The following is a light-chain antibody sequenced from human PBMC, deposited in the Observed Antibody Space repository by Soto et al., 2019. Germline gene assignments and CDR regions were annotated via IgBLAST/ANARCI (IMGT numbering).Light chain of an antibody. J-gene: IGLJ1*01. CDR3: SSYTSSSNPRF. CDR2: EVS. V-gene: IGLV2-14*01. Sequence: QSVLTRPASVSGSPGHSITISCTGTSSDVGGYNYVSWYQQHPGKAPKLMIYEVSNRPSGVSNCFSGSKSCNTASLTISGLHAEDEADYYCSSYTSSSNPRFFGTSPKV. CDR1: SSDVGGYNY.